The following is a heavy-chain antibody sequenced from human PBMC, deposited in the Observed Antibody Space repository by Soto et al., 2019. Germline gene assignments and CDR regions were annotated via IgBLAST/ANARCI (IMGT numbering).Heavy chain of an antibody. V-gene: IGHV4-31*03. J-gene: IGHJ4*02. Sequence: QVQLQESGPGLVKPSQTLSLTCTVSGGSISSGGTGSYWTWIRQLPGKGLEWIGYIYYTGNTYYNPSLKSRPPISIDTSENQFSLQLTSVTAADTAVYFCASGHDAYKVRYWGQGTLVTVSS. CDR1: GGSISSGGTGSY. D-gene: IGHD1-1*01. CDR3: ASGHDAYKVRY. CDR2: IYYTGNT.